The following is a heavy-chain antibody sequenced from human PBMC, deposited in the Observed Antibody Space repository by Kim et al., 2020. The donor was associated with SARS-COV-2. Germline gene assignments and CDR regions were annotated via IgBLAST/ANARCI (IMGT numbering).Heavy chain of an antibody. D-gene: IGHD6-13*01. V-gene: IGHV1-18*01. CDR3: ARSIAAAGPFDP. Sequence: ASVKVSCKASGYTFFTYDITWVRQAPGQGLEWMGWSSSYNGNTNYAQKLQGRVTMTTDTSTTTAYMELRSLRSDDTAVYYCARSIAAAGPFDPWGQGTLVTVSS. CDR2: SSSYNGNT. J-gene: IGHJ5*02. CDR1: GYTFFTYD.